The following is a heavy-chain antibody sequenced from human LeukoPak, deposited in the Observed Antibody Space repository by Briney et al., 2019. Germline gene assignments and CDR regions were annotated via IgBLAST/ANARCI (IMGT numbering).Heavy chain of an antibody. D-gene: IGHD2-15*01. Sequence: ASVKVSCKASGYTFTSYYMHWVRQAPGQGLEWMGIINPSGGSTSYAQKFQGRVTMTRDTSTSTVYMELSSLRSEDTAVYYCARDHRWSWGGSWYYYYMDVWGKGTTVTVSS. CDR3: ARDHRWSWGGSWYYYYMDV. V-gene: IGHV1-46*01. J-gene: IGHJ6*03. CDR2: INPSGGST. CDR1: GYTFTSYY.